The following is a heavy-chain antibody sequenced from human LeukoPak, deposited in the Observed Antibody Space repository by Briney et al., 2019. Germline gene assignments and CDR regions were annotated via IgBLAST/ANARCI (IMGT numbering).Heavy chain of an antibody. Sequence: GGSLRLSCAASGFTVSGNDLSWVRQAPGKGLEWVSGISGSGGSTYYADAVKGRFTISRDKSKNTLYLLMISLRAEDTAVYYCAIRKQQVVPPRAYPYYYGMDVWGQGTTVTVSS. CDR1: GFTVSGND. CDR2: ISGSGGST. CDR3: AIRKQQVVPPRAYPYYYGMDV. J-gene: IGHJ6*02. V-gene: IGHV3-23*01. D-gene: IGHD6-13*01.